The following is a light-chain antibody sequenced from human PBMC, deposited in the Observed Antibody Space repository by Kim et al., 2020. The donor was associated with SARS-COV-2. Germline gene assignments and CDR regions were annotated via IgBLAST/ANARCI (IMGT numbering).Light chain of an antibody. CDR2: AAC. CDR1: QSISSY. Sequence: SVGDRVTITCRASQSISSYLNWDQQKPGKAPKLLIYAACSLQSGVPSRFSGRGSGTDFTLTISSLQPEDFATYYCQQSYSTLPRTFGQGTKVDIK. V-gene: IGKV1-39*01. CDR3: QQSYSTLPRT. J-gene: IGKJ1*01.